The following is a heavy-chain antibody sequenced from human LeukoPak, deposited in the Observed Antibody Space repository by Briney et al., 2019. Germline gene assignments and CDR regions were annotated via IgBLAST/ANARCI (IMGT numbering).Heavy chain of an antibody. CDR1: GGSISGSSYY. CDR3: ARGYISHYFDY. D-gene: IGHD3-9*01. Sequence: SETLSLTCTVSGGSISGSSYYWGWIRQPPGKGLEWIGSIYYSGSTYYNPSLKSRVTISVDTSKNQFSLKLSSVTAADTAVYYCARGYISHYFDYWGQGTLVTVSS. V-gene: IGHV4-39*07. J-gene: IGHJ4*02. CDR2: IYYSGST.